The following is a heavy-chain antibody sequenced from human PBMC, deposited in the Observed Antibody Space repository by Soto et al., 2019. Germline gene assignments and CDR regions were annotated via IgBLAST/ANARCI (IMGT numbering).Heavy chain of an antibody. CDR1: GGTFSSYA. D-gene: IGHD6-13*01. CDR2: IIPIFGTA. V-gene: IGHV1-69*12. J-gene: IGHJ6*02. Sequence: QVQLVQSGAEVKKPGSSVKVSCKASGGTFSSYAISWVRQAPGQGLEWMGGIIPIFGTANYAHKFQVRVTITAVDSRSTAYKELSSLRAEATAVYYCARAGEQPLTNYHYYGIYVWGQGTTVNVSS. CDR3: ARAGEQPLTNYHYYGIYV.